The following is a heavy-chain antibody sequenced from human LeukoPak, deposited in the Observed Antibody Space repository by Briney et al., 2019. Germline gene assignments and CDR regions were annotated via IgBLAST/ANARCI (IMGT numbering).Heavy chain of an antibody. CDR1: GGSISSYY. V-gene: IGHV4-4*07. J-gene: IGHJ4*02. D-gene: IGHD4-17*01. Sequence: SETLSLTCTVSGGSISSYYWSWIRQPAGKGLEWIGRVYTSGSTNYNPSLKSRVTMSVDTSKNQFSLKLSSVTAADTAVYYCARGFAYGDTGSFDYWGQGTLVTVSS. CDR2: VYTSGST. CDR3: ARGFAYGDTGSFDY.